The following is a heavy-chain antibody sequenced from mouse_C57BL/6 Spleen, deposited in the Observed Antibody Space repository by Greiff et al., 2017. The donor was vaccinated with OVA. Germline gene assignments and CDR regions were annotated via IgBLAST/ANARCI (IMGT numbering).Heavy chain of an antibody. CDR1: GFTFSSSA. V-gene: IGHV5-4*01. CDR3: ARDEDYGYDGFAY. J-gene: IGHJ3*01. Sequence: EVQGVESWGGLVKPGGSLKLSCAASGFTFSSSAMSWVRQTPEKRLEWVATISDGGSYTYSPDNVKGRFTISRDNAKNNLYLQMSHLKSEDTAMYYCARDEDYGYDGFAYWGQGTLVTVSA. D-gene: IGHD2-2*01. CDR2: ISDGGSYT.